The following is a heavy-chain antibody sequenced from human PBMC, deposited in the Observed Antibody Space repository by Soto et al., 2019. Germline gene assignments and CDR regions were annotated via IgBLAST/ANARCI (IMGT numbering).Heavy chain of an antibody. J-gene: IGHJ5*02. CDR2: INHSGST. V-gene: IGHV4-34*01. CDR1: GGSFSGYY. CDR3: ARGRFGSLNWFDP. Sequence: SETLSLTCAVYGGSFSGYYWSWIRQPPGKGLEWIGEINHSGSTNYNPSLKSRVTISVDTSKNQFSLKLSSVTAADTAVYYCARGRFGSLNWFDPWGQGTLVPVSS. D-gene: IGHD3-16*01.